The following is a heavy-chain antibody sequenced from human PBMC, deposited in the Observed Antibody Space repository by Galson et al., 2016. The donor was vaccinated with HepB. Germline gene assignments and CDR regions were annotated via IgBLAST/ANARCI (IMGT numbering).Heavy chain of an antibody. CDR2: VSHSSTYV. J-gene: IGHJ6*04. V-gene: IGHV3-21*01. CDR1: GFTFDNYT. D-gene: IGHD2-21*02. CDR3: ARDQNPLGTAYYYGMDV. Sequence: SLRLSCAASGFTFDNYTMNWLRQAPGKGLEWVSSVSHSSTYVYYADSVQGRFTISRDNAKNSLHLQMNSIRAADTAVYYCARDQNPLGTAYYYGMDVWGKGTTVTVSS.